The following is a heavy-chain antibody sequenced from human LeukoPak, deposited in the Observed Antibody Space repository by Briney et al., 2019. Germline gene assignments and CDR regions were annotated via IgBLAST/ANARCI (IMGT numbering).Heavy chain of an antibody. CDR2: INPDGSGK. V-gene: IGHV3-7*03. Sequence: INPDGSGKFYVDSVKGRFTISRDISKNTVYLQMNTLRADDTAVYYCARGVLGIIPIDYWGQGTLVTVSS. J-gene: IGHJ4*02. D-gene: IGHD3-10*02. CDR3: ARGVLGIIPIDY.